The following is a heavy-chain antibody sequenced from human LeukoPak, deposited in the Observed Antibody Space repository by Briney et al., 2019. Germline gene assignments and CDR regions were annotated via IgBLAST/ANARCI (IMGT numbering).Heavy chain of an antibody. CDR3: ARVSSGWYNSFDF. D-gene: IGHD6-19*01. V-gene: IGHV3-23*01. CDR1: GFTFSSYA. CDR2: ISGSGGST. Sequence: GGSLRLSCAASGFTFSSYAMSWVRQAPGKGLEWVSAISGSGGSTHYADSVKGRFTISRDNSKNTLYLQMNSLRAEDTAVYYCARVSSGWYNSFDFWGQGTLVTVSS. J-gene: IGHJ4*02.